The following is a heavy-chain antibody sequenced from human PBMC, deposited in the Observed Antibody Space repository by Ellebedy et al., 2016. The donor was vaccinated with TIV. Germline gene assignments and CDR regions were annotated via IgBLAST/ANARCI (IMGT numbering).Heavy chain of an antibody. CDR2: IMQDGSEK. Sequence: PGGSLRLSCAASGFTFSSYWMSWVRQAPGKGLKWVASIMQDGSEKYYVDSVKGRFTISRDNAKNSLFLQMNSLRAGDTGVYYCARRSRGPPYYFDYWGRGTLVTVSS. CDR1: GFTFSSYW. D-gene: IGHD3-10*01. V-gene: IGHV3-7*01. J-gene: IGHJ4*02. CDR3: ARRSRGPPYYFDY.